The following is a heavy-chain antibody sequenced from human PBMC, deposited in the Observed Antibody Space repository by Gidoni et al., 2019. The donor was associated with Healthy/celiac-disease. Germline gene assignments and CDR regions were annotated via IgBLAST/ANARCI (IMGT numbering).Heavy chain of an antibody. Sequence: EVPLVESGGGLVKPGGSLRLPCAASGFTFSSYSMNWVRQAPGKGLEWVSSSSSSSSYIYYADSVKGRFTISRDNAKNSLYLQMNSLRAEDTAVYYCARGYCSGGSCYHPSGLMDVWGQGTTVTVSS. CDR1: GFTFSSYS. CDR2: SSSSSSYI. D-gene: IGHD2-15*01. V-gene: IGHV3-21*01. CDR3: ARGYCSGGSCYHPSGLMDV. J-gene: IGHJ6*02.